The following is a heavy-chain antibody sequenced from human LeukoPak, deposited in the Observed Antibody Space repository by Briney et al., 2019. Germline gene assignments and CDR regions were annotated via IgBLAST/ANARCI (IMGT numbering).Heavy chain of an antibody. Sequence: GGSLRLSCAASGFTLSSYWMTWVRQAPGKGLEWVANIKQDGSEKYYVDSMKGRFTISRDNAKNSLYLQMNSLRAEDTAVYYCAREISSWYRTEGRFDPWGQGTLVTASS. D-gene: IGHD6-13*01. CDR3: AREISSWYRTEGRFDP. J-gene: IGHJ5*02. CDR1: GFTLSSYW. V-gene: IGHV3-7*01. CDR2: IKQDGSEK.